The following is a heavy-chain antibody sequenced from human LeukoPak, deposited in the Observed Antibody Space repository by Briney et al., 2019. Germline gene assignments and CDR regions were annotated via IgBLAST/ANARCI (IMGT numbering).Heavy chain of an antibody. V-gene: IGHV4-34*01. CDR2: INHSGST. J-gene: IGHJ4*02. CDR3: ARGLGEWLRFGRFDY. CDR1: GGSFSGYY. D-gene: IGHD5-12*01. Sequence: SETLSLTCAVYGGSFSGYYWSWIRQPPGKGLEWIGEINHSGSTNYNPSLKSRVTISVDMSKNQFSLKLSSVTAADTAVYYCARGLGEWLRFGRFDYWGQGTLVTVSS.